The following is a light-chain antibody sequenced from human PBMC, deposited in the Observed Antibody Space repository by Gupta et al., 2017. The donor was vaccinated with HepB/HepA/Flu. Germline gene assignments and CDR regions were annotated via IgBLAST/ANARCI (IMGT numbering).Light chain of an antibody. J-gene: IGLJ1*01. V-gene: IGLV2-11*01. CDR1: SSDVGGYNY. Sequence: QSALTQPRSVSGSPGQSVTISCTGTSSDVGGYNYVSWYQQHPGKAPKLMIYDVSKRPSGVPDRFSGSKSGNTASLTISGLQAEDEADYYGCSYAGSYTFPYVFGTGTKVTVL. CDR3: CSYAGSYTFPYV. CDR2: DVS.